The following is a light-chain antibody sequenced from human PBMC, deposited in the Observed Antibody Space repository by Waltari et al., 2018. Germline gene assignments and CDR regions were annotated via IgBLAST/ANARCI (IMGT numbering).Light chain of an antibody. Sequence: EIVLTQSQATLSLSPGERATLSCRASQSVRSYLAWYQQKPGQAPRLLIYDASNRATGIPARFSGSGSGTDFTLTISSLEPEDFAVYYCQQRSPLTFGGGTKVEIK. CDR1: QSVRSY. J-gene: IGKJ4*01. CDR2: DAS. CDR3: QQRSPLT. V-gene: IGKV3-11*01.